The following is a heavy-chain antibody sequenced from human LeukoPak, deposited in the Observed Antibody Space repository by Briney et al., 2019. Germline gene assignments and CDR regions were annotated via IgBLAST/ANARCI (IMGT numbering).Heavy chain of an antibody. Sequence: GGSLRLSCAASGFTFDDYGMSWVRQAPGKGLEWVSGINWNGGSTGYADSVKGRFTISRDNAKNSLYLQMNSLRAEDTAVYYCARDYSSGWYRGGAFDIWGQGTMVTVSS. CDR1: GFTFDDYG. J-gene: IGHJ3*02. V-gene: IGHV3-20*04. D-gene: IGHD6-19*01. CDR2: INWNGGST. CDR3: ARDYSSGWYRGGAFDI.